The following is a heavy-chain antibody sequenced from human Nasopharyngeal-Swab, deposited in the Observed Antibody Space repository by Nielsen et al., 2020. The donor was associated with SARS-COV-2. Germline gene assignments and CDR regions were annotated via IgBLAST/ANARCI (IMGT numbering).Heavy chain of an antibody. D-gene: IGHD6-13*01. Sequence: ASVKVSCKASGYTFTSYGISWVRQAPGQGLEWMGWISAYNGNTNYAQKFQGRVTMTRDTSTSTVYMELSSLRSEDTAVNYCARDQASIAAMAYWGQGTLVTVSS. CDR3: ARDQASIAAMAY. V-gene: IGHV1-18*01. J-gene: IGHJ4*02. CDR1: GYTFTSYG. CDR2: ISAYNGNT.